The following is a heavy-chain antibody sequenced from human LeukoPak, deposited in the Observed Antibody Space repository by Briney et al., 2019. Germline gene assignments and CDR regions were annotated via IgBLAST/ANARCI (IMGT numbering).Heavy chain of an antibody. J-gene: IGHJ3*02. Sequence: ASMKVSCKASGYTFTSYYIHWVRQAPGQGPEWMGIIYPSGGSTTYAQKFQGRVTMTRDMSTSTVYMELSSLRSEDTAVYYCAIGYCRGGSCDDEPGDAFDIWGQGTMVAVSS. CDR3: AIGYCRGGSCDDEPGDAFDI. V-gene: IGHV1-46*01. CDR1: GYTFTSYY. D-gene: IGHD2-15*01. CDR2: IYPSGGST.